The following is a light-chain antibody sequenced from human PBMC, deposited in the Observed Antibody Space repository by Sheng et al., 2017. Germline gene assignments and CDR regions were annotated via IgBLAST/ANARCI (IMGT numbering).Light chain of an antibody. CDR1: SSDVGAYNY. CDR3: SSYTSSGTV. Sequence: QSVLTQPASVSGAPGQSITISCTGTSSDVGAYNYVSWYQQHPGKAPKVVIYDVTNRPSGVSNRFSGSKSGNTASLTISGLQAEDEADYYCSSYTSSGTVFGGGTKVTVL. J-gene: IGLJ3*02. CDR2: DVT. V-gene: IGLV2-14*03.